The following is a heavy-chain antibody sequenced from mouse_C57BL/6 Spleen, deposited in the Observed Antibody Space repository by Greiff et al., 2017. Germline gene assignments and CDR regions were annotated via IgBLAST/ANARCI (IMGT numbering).Heavy chain of an antibody. D-gene: IGHD4-1*01. Sequence: QVQLKESGPGLVAPSQSLSITCTVSGFSLTSYAISWVRQPPGKGLEWLGVIWTGCGTNSNSALKSRLSISKDNAKSQVFLKMNSLQTDDTARYYCARGANWGYCDYWGQGTTLTVAS. CDR3: ARGANWGYCDY. J-gene: IGHJ2*01. CDR2: IWTGCGT. V-gene: IGHV2-9-1*01. CDR1: GFSLTSYA.